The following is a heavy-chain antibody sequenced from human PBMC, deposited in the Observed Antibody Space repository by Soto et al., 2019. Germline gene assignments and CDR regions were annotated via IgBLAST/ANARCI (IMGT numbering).Heavy chain of an antibody. J-gene: IGHJ4*02. CDR1: GGSIGSYY. CDR2: IYCSGST. Sequence: QVQLQESGPGLVKPSETLSLTCSVSGGSIGSYYWSWIRQPPGKGLEWIGYIYCSGSTNYNPSLKSRVTISVDTSKNQFSLKLSSVTAADTAVYYCARGGWRHIDYWGQGTLVTVSS. CDR3: ARGGWRHIDY. V-gene: IGHV4-59*08. D-gene: IGHD3-3*01.